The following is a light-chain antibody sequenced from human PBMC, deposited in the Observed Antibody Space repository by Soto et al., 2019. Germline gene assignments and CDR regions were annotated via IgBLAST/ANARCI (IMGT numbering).Light chain of an antibody. CDR2: AAS. Sequence: DIQMTQSKYSLSASVGDRVTITCRASQSISRFLHWYQQKPGKAPKLLIYAASSLQSGVPSRFSGSVSGTDFTLTISSLQPEDFATYYCQQSYITPRTFGQGSKVDIK. J-gene: IGKJ1*01. CDR3: QQSYITPRT. V-gene: IGKV1-39*01. CDR1: QSISRF.